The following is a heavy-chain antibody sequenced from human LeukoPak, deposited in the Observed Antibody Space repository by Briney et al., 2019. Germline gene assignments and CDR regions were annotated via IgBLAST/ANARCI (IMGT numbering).Heavy chain of an antibody. Sequence: PGGSLTLSCAASGFTFSSYAMTWVRQAPGKGLEWVSDISGSGGSTHYADSVKGRFTISRDNSKSTMYLQMNSLRAEDTAVYYCAKDPHTYSSTWYYFDYWGQGTLVTVSS. V-gene: IGHV3-23*01. CDR3: AKDPHTYSSTWYYFDY. J-gene: IGHJ4*02. CDR2: ISGSGGST. D-gene: IGHD6-13*01. CDR1: GFTFSSYA.